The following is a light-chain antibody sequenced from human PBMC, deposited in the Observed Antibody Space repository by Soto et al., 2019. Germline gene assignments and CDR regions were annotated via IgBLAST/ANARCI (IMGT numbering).Light chain of an antibody. CDR3: QHARSFPIT. V-gene: IGKV3-15*01. CDR1: QSVSSN. Sequence: EIVMTQSPATLSVSPGERATLSCRASQSVSSNLAWYQQKPGQAPRLLIYGASTRATGIPARFSGSGSGTEFTLTISSLQPEDFATYSCQHARSFPITFGQGTRLE. CDR2: GAS. J-gene: IGKJ5*01.